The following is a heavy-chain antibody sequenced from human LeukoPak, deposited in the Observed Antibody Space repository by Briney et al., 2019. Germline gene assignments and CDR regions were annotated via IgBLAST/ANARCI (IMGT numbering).Heavy chain of an antibody. CDR3: AREDDDSVGYYFY. D-gene: IGHD3-22*01. V-gene: IGHV4-34*01. CDR1: GGSFSGYY. Sequence: SETLSLTCAVYGGSFSGYYWSWIRQPPGKGLEWIGEINHSGSTNYNPSLKSRVTISVDTSKNQFSLKLSSVTAADTAVYYCAREDDDSVGYYFYWGQGTLVTVSS. J-gene: IGHJ4*02. CDR2: INHSGST.